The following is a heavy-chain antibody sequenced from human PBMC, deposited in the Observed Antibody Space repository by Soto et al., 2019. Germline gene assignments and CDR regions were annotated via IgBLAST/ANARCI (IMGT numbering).Heavy chain of an antibody. CDR2: ISYDGSNK. J-gene: IGHJ4*02. CDR3: AKDPLGYGDYVYYFDY. D-gene: IGHD4-17*01. V-gene: IGHV3-30*18. CDR1: GFTFSSYG. Sequence: GGSLRLSCAASGFTFSSYGMHWVRQAPGKGLEWVAVISYDGSNKYYADSVKGRFTISRDNSKNTLYLQMNSLRAEDTAVYYCAKDPLGYGDYVYYFDYSGQATLVTVSS.